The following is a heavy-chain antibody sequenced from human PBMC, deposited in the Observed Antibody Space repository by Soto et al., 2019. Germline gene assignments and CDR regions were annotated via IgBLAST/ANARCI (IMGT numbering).Heavy chain of an antibody. V-gene: IGHV4-31*03. Sequence: SETLSLTCTVSGGSISSGGYYWSWIRQHPGKGLEWIGYIYYSGSTYYNPSLKSRVTISVDTSKNQFSLKLNSVTPEDTAVYYCAASFDLTTSEVNFDPWGQGTLVTVSS. D-gene: IGHD3-9*01. CDR3: AASFDLTTSEVNFDP. J-gene: IGHJ5*02. CDR1: GGSISSGGYY. CDR2: IYYSGST.